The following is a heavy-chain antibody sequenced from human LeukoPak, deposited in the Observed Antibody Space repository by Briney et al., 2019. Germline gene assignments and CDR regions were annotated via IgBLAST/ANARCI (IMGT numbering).Heavy chain of an antibody. V-gene: IGHV3-74*01. Sequence: GGSLRLSCAASGYSFSSYWMHWVRQVPGKGLVWVSRIDNYGRTTDYADSVKGRFTISRVNVQNTLYLQMNSLNAEDTAVYYCARDVGGAGSFWGQGTLVTVSS. CDR2: IDNYGRTT. J-gene: IGHJ4*02. CDR1: GYSFSSYW. D-gene: IGHD3-10*01. CDR3: ARDVGGAGSF.